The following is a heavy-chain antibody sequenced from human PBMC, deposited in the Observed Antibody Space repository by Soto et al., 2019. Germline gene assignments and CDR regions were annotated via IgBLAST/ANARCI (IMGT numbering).Heavy chain of an antibody. CDR1: GGTVASSHW. CDR2: VYHTGDT. J-gene: IGHJ5*02. V-gene: IGHV4-4*02. CDR3: AREIVTAGGKNYFDP. Sequence: QVQLQESGPRLVKPSGSLSLTCGVSGGTVASSHWWSWVRQSPGGGLEWIGNVYHTGDTNFNPSLPSRVTLSVDKSNNQFSLRLNSLTAADTAVYFCAREIVTAGGKNYFDPWGPGTLVTVSS. D-gene: IGHD2-21*02.